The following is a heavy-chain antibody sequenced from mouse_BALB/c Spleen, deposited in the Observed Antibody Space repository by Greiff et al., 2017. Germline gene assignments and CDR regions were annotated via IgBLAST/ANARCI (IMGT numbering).Heavy chain of an antibody. J-gene: IGHJ2*01. CDR3: ATHSTLVYSDY. Sequence: VKLVESGPGLVAPSQSLSITCTVSGFSLTSDGVRWVRQPPGKGLEWRGVIWGDGSTNYHSALISRLSISKDNSKNHLFLKLNSPQTDDTATYYCATHSTLVYSDYWGQGTTLTVSS. CDR2: IWGDGST. CDR1: GFSLTSDG. V-gene: IGHV2-3*01.